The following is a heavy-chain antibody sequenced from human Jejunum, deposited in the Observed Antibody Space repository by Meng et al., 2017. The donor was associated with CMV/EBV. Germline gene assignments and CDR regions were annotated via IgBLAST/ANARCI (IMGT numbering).Heavy chain of an antibody. V-gene: IGHV1-69*10. D-gene: IGHD3-10*01. CDR1: ADTFNDYA. CDR2: IIPSLGIA. J-gene: IGHJ5*02. CDR3: AREFFLLWFGNILQNWFDP. Sequence: QVQRVQSGAAVKKPGSALKISCNTSADTFNDYAISWVRQAPGQGLEWMGGIIPSLGIANYGRKFQGRVKITADKSTSTVYMELGGLRSEDTATYYCAREFFLLWFGNILQNWFDPWGQGTLVTVSS.